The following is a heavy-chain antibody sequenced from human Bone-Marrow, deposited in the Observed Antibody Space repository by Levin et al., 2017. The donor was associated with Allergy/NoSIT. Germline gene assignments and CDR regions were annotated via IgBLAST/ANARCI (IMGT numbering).Heavy chain of an antibody. CDR3: ARGDLGYCSGGSCYFDY. V-gene: IGHV1-2*04. D-gene: IGHD2-15*01. CDR1: GYTFTGYY. J-gene: IGHJ4*02. CDR2: INPNSGGT. Sequence: ASVKVSCKASGYTFTGYYMHWVRQAPGQGLEWMGWINPNSGGTNYAQKFQGWVTMTRDTSISTAYMELSRLRSDDTAVYYCARGDLGYCSGGSCYFDYWGQGTLVTVSS.